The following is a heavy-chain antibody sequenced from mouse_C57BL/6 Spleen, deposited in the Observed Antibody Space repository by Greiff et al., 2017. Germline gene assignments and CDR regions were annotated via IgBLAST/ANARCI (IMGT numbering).Heavy chain of an antibody. CDR3: ARKPPITTVVATDAMDY. CDR1: GYAFSSYW. V-gene: IGHV1-80*01. CDR2: IYPGDGDT. J-gene: IGHJ4*01. Sequence: QVQLQQSGAELVKPGASVKISCKASGYAFSSYWMNWVKQRPGKGLEWIGQIYPGDGDTNYNGKFKGKATLTADKSSSTAYMQLSSLTSEDSAVYFCARKPPITTVVATDAMDYWGQGTSVTVSS. D-gene: IGHD1-1*01.